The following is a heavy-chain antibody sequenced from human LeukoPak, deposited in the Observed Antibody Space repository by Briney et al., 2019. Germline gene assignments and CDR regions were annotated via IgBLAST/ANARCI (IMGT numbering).Heavy chain of an antibody. J-gene: IGHJ4*02. CDR1: GFTFSSYT. CDR2: ISGSNSYI. D-gene: IGHD2-2*01. V-gene: IGHV3-21*01. Sequence: GGSLRLSCAASGFTFSSYTMHWIRQAPGKGLEWVSSISGSNSYIFYANSVKGRFTISRDNSKNMLYLQMDSLRAEDTAVYHCARERATSTSTWSFDYWGQGTLVTVSS. CDR3: ARERATSTSTWSFDY.